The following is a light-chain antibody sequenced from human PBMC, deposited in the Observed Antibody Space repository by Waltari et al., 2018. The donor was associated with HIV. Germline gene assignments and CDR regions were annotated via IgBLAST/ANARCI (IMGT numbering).Light chain of an antibody. Sequence: AIQMTQSPSSLSASVGHRVTITCRASQDIRNDLGWYQQKAGKAPKLLIYAAFNLQSGVPSRFRGSGSGTDFTLTISSLQPEDFATYYCLQDYNFPRTFGQGTRVEI. J-gene: IGKJ1*01. CDR1: QDIRND. V-gene: IGKV1-6*01. CDR3: LQDYNFPRT. CDR2: AAF.